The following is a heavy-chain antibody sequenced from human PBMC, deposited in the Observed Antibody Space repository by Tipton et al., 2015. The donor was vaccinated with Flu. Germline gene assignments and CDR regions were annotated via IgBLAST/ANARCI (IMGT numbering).Heavy chain of an antibody. V-gene: IGHV3-49*04. Sequence: RSLRLSCTASGFTFGDSAMSWVRQAPGKGLEWVGFIRSKAYRGTTEYAASVKGRFTISRDDSKSIAYLQMNSLKTEDTAVYYCTRVAGIPLAGNSYYYYGMDVWGQGTTVTVSS. CDR3: TRVAGIPLAGNSYYYYGMDV. CDR1: GFTFGDSA. CDR2: IRSKAYRGTT. J-gene: IGHJ6*02. D-gene: IGHD6-19*01.